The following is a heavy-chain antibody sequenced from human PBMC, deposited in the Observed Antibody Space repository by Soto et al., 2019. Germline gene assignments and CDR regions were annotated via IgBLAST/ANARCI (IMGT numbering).Heavy chain of an antibody. J-gene: IGHJ5*02. V-gene: IGHV3-21*01. Sequence: GGSLRLSCAASGFTFSSYSMNWVRQAPGKGLEWVSSISSSSSYIYYADSVKGRFTISRDNAKNSLYLQMNSLRAEDTAVYYCARGPYGDYSNWFDPWGQGTLGTVSS. D-gene: IGHD4-17*01. CDR1: GFTFSSYS. CDR3: ARGPYGDYSNWFDP. CDR2: ISSSSSYI.